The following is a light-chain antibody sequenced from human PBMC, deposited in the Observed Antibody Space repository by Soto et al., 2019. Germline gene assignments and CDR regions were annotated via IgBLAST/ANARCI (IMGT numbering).Light chain of an antibody. Sequence: DIQMTQSPSTLSASVGDRVTITCWASQSISSWLAWYQQKPGKAPKLLIYDASSLESGVPSRFSGSGSGTEFTLTISSLQPDDFATYYCQQYNSYSLTFGQGTKLEIK. J-gene: IGKJ2*01. V-gene: IGKV1-5*01. CDR3: QQYNSYSLT. CDR1: QSISSW. CDR2: DAS.